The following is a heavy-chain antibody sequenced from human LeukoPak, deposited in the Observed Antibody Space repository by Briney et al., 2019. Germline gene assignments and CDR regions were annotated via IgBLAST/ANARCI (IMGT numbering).Heavy chain of an antibody. Sequence: SETLSLTCTVSGGSISSNSYYWGWIRQPPGKGQEWIGSIFHSGGTYYNPSLKSRVTISVDTSKNQFSLKLRSVTAADTAVYYCATPDSSSSSLDYWGQGTLVTVSS. CDR3: ATPDSSSSSLDY. D-gene: IGHD6-6*01. J-gene: IGHJ4*02. CDR1: GGSISSNSYY. CDR2: IFHSGGT. V-gene: IGHV4-39*01.